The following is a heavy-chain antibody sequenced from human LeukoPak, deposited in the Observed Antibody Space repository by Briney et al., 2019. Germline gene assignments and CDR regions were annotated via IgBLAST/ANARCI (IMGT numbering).Heavy chain of an antibody. J-gene: IGHJ4*02. CDR3: ARVPDSSGWFDY. CDR1: GGSISSYY. CDR2: IYYSGST. D-gene: IGHD6-19*01. V-gene: IGHV4-59*01. Sequence: SETLSLTCTVSGGSISSYYWSWIRQPPVKGLEWIGYIYYSGSTNYNPSLKSRVTISVDTSKNQFSLKLSSVTAADTAVYYCARVPDSSGWFDYWGQGTLVTVSS.